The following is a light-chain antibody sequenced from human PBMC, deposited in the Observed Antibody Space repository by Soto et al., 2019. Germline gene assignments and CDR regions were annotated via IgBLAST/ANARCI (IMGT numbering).Light chain of an antibody. CDR2: AAS. CDR1: QSISNY. CDR3: QQSYTTPLT. Sequence: DIQMTQSPPSLSASVGDRVTIICRASQSISNYLNWYQQKPGKAPKVLIYAASSLESGVPSRFSGSGSETDFTLTISSLQPEDFATYYCQQSYTTPLTFGGGTKVGI. J-gene: IGKJ4*01. V-gene: IGKV1-39*01.